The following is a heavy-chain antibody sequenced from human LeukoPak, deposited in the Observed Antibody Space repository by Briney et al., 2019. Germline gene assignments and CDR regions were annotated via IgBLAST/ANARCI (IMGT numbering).Heavy chain of an antibody. J-gene: IGHJ4*02. CDR1: GLTFSNSA. V-gene: IGHV3-23*01. Sequence: RSGGSLRLSCAASGLTFSNSAMGWVRQAPGKGLEWVSTISYSGGSTYYTDSVKGRFTLSRDNSKSTLFLQMNSLRADDTAVYYCVRVLWGDNYFDYWGQGTLATVSS. CDR3: VRVLWGDNYFDY. D-gene: IGHD2-21*01. CDR2: ISYSGGST.